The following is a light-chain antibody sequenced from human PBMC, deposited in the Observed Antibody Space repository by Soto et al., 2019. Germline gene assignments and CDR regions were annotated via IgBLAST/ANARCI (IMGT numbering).Light chain of an antibody. Sequence: EIVMTQSPATLSVSPGERATLSCRASETVRSDLAWYQQKPGQAPRLLIYDASTRATGIPARFSGSGSGTEFTLTISSLQSEDFAGYYCQQYNRWPPITSGQGTRLEIK. CDR2: DAS. CDR1: ETVRSD. J-gene: IGKJ5*01. V-gene: IGKV3-15*01. CDR3: QQYNRWPPIT.